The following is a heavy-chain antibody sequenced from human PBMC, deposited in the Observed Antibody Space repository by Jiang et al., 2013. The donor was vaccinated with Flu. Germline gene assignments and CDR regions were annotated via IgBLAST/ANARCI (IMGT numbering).Heavy chain of an antibody. V-gene: IGHV1-2*02. Sequence: GAEVKKPGASVKVSCKASGYTFTGYYMHWVRQAPGQGLEWMGWINPNSGGTNYAQKFQGRVTMTRDTSISTAYMELSRLRSDDTAVYYCARALGFPDSSSPSRYYYYYYGMDVWGQGTTVTVSS. J-gene: IGHJ6*02. CDR1: GYTFTGYY. CDR3: ARALGFPDSSSPSRYYYYYYGMDV. D-gene: IGHD6-6*01. CDR2: INPNSGGT.